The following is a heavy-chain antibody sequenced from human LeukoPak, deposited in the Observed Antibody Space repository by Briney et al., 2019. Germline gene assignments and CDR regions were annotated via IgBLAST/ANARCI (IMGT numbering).Heavy chain of an antibody. CDR2: IYYSGST. Sequence: SETLSLTCTVSGGSINSYYWSWIRQTPGKGLEWIGYIYYSGSTYYNPSLKSRVTISVDTSKNQFSLKLSSVTAADTAVYYCARGALLWFGELLTLGAFDIWGQGTMVTVSS. CDR1: GGSINSYY. D-gene: IGHD3-10*01. V-gene: IGHV4-59*06. CDR3: ARGALLWFGELLTLGAFDI. J-gene: IGHJ3*02.